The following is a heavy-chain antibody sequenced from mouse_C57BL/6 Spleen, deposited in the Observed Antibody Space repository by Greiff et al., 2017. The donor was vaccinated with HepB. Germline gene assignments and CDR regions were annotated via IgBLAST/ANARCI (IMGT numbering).Heavy chain of an antibody. J-gene: IGHJ3*01. CDR3: ARGGLAAY. Sequence: QVQLKESGAELARPGASVKLSCKASGYTFTSYGISWVKQRTGQGLEWIGEIYPRSGNTYYNEKFKGKATLTADKSSSTAYMELRSLTSEDSAVYFCARGGLAAYWGQGTLVTVSA. D-gene: IGHD3-3*01. CDR1: GYTFTSYG. CDR2: IYPRSGNT. V-gene: IGHV1-81*01.